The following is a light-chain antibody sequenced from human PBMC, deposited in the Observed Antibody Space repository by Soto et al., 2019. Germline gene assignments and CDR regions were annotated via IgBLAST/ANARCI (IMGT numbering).Light chain of an antibody. J-gene: IGLJ1*01. Sequence: QSALTQPPSASGSPGQSVTISCTGTSSDVGGYNYVSWYQQHPGKAPKLMIYEVNRRPSGVPDRFSGSKSGSTASLTVSGLQAEDEADYYCSSYADSNNYVFGTGTKVTVL. CDR2: EVN. V-gene: IGLV2-8*01. CDR3: SSYADSNNYV. CDR1: SSDVGGYNY.